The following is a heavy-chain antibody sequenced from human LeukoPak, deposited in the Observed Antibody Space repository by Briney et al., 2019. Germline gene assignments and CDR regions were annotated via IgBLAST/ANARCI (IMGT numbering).Heavy chain of an antibody. J-gene: IGHJ4*02. CDR2: IKPDGSEK. V-gene: IGHV3-7*01. CDR3: ATDRFYNTFDY. D-gene: IGHD3-10*01. Sequence: PGGSLRLSCAASGFTFSSYAMNWVRQAPGEGLEWVATIKPDGSEKWYVNSVKGRFTISRDNAKNSLYLRMDSLRADDTAVYYCATDRFYNTFDYWGQGTLVTVSS. CDR1: GFTFSSYA.